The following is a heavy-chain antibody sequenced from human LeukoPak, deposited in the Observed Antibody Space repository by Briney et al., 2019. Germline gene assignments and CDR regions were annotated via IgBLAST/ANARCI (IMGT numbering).Heavy chain of an antibody. CDR1: GFTFSSYA. CDR3: ARDNSGYYDY. J-gene: IGHJ4*02. D-gene: IGHD2-15*01. Sequence: GGSLRLSCAASGFTFSSYAMSWVRQAPGKGLEWVSVINGSGDSTYYAESVKGRFTISRDNSKNTLYLQVNSVRAEDTAVYYCARDNSGYYDYWGQGALVTVSS. V-gene: IGHV3-23*01. CDR2: INGSGDST.